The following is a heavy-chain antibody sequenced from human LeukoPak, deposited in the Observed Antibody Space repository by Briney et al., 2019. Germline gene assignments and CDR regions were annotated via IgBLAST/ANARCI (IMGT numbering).Heavy chain of an antibody. V-gene: IGHV3-30*18. CDR1: GFTFSSYG. D-gene: IGHD1-26*01. Sequence: GRSLRLSCAASGFTFSSYGMHWVRQAPGKGLEWVAVISYDGSNKYYADSVKGRFTISRDNSKNTLYLQMNSLRAEDTAVYYCAKQGYSGSCSLISYFDYWGQGTLVTVSS. CDR2: ISYDGSNK. CDR3: AKQGYSGSCSLISYFDY. J-gene: IGHJ4*02.